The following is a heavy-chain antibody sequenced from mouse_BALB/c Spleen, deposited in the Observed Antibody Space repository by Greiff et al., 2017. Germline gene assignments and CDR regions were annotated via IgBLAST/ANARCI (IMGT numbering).Heavy chain of an antibody. Sequence: VQLQESGPGLVAPSQSLSITCTVSGFSLTSYGVHWVRQPPGKGLEWLGVIWAGGSTNYNSALMSRLSISKDNSKSQVFLKMNSLQTDDTAMYYCARDQLGLRWYAMDYWGQGTSVTVSS. CDR1: GFSLTSYG. V-gene: IGHV2-9*02. J-gene: IGHJ4*01. CDR3: ARDQLGLRWYAMDY. D-gene: IGHD3-1*01. CDR2: IWAGGST.